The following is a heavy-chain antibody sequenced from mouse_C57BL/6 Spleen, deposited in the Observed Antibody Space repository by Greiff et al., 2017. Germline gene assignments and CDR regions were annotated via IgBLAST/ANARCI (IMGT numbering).Heavy chain of an antibody. Sequence: VQLVESGAELVKPGASVKISCKASGYAFSSYWMNWVKQRPGKGLEWIGQIYPGDGDTNYNGKFKGKATLTADKSSSTAYMQLSSLTSEDSAVYFCARYEITTVVGDYAMDYWGQGTSVTVSS. CDR2: IYPGDGDT. CDR3: ARYEITTVVGDYAMDY. J-gene: IGHJ4*01. CDR1: GYAFSSYW. D-gene: IGHD1-1*01. V-gene: IGHV1-80*01.